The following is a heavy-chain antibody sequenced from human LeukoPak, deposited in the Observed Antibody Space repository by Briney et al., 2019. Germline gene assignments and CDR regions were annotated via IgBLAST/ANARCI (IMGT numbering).Heavy chain of an antibody. CDR2: ISGSGGST. Sequence: GGSLRLSCAASGFTFSSYAMSWVRQAPGKGLEWVSAISGSGGSTYYADSVKGRFTTSRDNSKNTLYLQMNSLRAEDTAVYYCAKDLYYYGSGSYYWGQGTLVTVSS. V-gene: IGHV3-23*01. J-gene: IGHJ4*02. D-gene: IGHD3-10*01. CDR1: GFTFSSYA. CDR3: AKDLYYYGSGSYY.